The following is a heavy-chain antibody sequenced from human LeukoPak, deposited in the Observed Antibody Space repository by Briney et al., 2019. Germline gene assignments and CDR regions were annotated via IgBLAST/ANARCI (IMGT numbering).Heavy chain of an antibody. J-gene: IGHJ4*02. CDR3: AVWRWLHPGGFDY. V-gene: IGHV1-18*01. CDR1: GYTFTSYG. Sequence: ASVKVSCKASGYTFTSYGISWVRRAPGQGLEWMGWISAYNGNTNYAQKLQGRVTTTTDTSTGTAYMELRSLRSDDTAVYYCAVWRWLHPGGFDYWGQGTLVTVSS. CDR2: ISAYNGNT. D-gene: IGHD5-24*01.